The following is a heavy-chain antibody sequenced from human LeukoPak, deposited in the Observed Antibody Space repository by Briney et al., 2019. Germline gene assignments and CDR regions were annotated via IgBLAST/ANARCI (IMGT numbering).Heavy chain of an antibody. V-gene: IGHV3-23*01. CDR2: ISGNGRKT. CDR1: GFTFRSYG. CDR3: AKIGYDAFDI. D-gene: IGHD2-15*01. Sequence: GGTLRLSCEASGFTFRSYGMSWVRQAPGKGLEWVSVISGNGRKTDYADSVKGRFTISRDNSKNTMYLLMNSLRAEDTAVYYCAKIGYDAFDIWGQGTMVTVSS. J-gene: IGHJ3*02.